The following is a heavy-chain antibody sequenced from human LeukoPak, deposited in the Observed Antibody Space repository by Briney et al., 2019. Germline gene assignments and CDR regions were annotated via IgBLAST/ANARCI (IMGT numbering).Heavy chain of an antibody. Sequence: SETLSPTSIVDSRSVSSYYWSWIRQPPGKGLEWIGYIYYSGSTNYNPSLKSRVTISVKTSKNQFSLKLSSVTAADTAVYYCARVTGYMIEDYFDYWGQGTLVTVSS. J-gene: IGHJ4*02. V-gene: IGHV4-59*02. CDR2: IYYSGST. CDR1: SRSVSSYY. D-gene: IGHD3-22*01. CDR3: ARVTGYMIEDYFDY.